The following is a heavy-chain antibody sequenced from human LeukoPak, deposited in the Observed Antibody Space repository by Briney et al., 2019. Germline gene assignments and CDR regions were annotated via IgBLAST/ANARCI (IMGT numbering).Heavy chain of an antibody. CDR1: GVSVSNDSYY. Sequence: TSETLSLTCTVSGVSVSNDSYYWSWIRQSPEKGLEWIGYIYYSGSNNCNPYLKSRVTTSVDMSKKQFSLKLSSVTAADTAVYYCARGTTFSWYLDSWGQGTLVTVSS. CDR3: ARGTTFSWYLDS. D-gene: IGHD4-11*01. J-gene: IGHJ4*02. CDR2: IYYSGSN. V-gene: IGHV4-61*01.